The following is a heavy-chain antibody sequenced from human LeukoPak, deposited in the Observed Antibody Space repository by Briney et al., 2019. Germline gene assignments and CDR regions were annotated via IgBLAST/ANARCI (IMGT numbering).Heavy chain of an antibody. CDR1: GLTFSSYS. J-gene: IGHJ3*02. V-gene: IGHV3-48*04. CDR2: ISSSGSTI. D-gene: IGHD1-14*01. Sequence: GGSLRLSCAASGLTFSSYSMNWVRQAPGKGLEWVSYISSSGSTIYYADSVKGRFTISRDNAKNSLYPQMNSLRAEDTAVYYCAREESGNAFDIWGQGTMVTVSS. CDR3: AREESGNAFDI.